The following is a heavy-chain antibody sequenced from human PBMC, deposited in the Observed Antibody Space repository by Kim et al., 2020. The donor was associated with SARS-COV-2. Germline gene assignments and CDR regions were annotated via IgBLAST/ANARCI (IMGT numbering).Heavy chain of an antibody. V-gene: IGHV3-23*01. Sequence: GGSLRLSCAASGFTFSSYAMSWVRQAPGKGLEWVSAISGSGGSTYYADSVKGRFTISRDNSKNTLYLQMNSLRAEDTAVYYCAKGARSGIKLWDYYMDVWGKGTTVTVSS. CDR1: GFTFSSYA. CDR2: ISGSGGST. D-gene: IGHD5-18*01. J-gene: IGHJ6*03. CDR3: AKGARSGIKLWDYYMDV.